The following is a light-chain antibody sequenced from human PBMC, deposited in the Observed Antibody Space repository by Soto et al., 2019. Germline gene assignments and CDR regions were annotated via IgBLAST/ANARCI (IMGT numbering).Light chain of an antibody. J-gene: IGLJ2*01. CDR1: SSDVGAYNY. Sequence: QSVLTQPASVSGSPGQSITISCTGTSSDVGAYNYVSWYQQHPGKAPKLMIYDVNIRPSGVSNRFSGSKSGNTASLTISGLQAEAAADYYCTSWTTSTTMKFGGGTKLTVL. CDR3: TSWTTSTTMK. V-gene: IGLV2-14*01. CDR2: DVN.